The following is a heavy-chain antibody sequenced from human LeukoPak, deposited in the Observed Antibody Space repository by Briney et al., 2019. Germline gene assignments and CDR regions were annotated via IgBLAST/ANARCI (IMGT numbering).Heavy chain of an antibody. CDR1: GGSISSGDYY. V-gene: IGHV4-30-4*01. J-gene: IGHJ4*02. D-gene: IGHD2-2*01. CDR2: IYYSGST. Sequence: PSETLSLTCTVSGGSISSGDYYWSWIRQPAGKGLEWIGYIYYSGSTYYNPSLKSRVTISVDTSKNQFSLKLSSVTAADTAVYYCARVPAQEMYYFDYWGQGTLVTVSS. CDR3: ARVPAQEMYYFDY.